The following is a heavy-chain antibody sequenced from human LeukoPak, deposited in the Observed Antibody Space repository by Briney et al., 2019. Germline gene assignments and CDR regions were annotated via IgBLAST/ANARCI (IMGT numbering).Heavy chain of an antibody. CDR3: ARDRWGDYYYYYGMDV. D-gene: IGHD4-23*01. V-gene: IGHV1-18*01. J-gene: IGHJ6*02. CDR1: GYSFTSYG. Sequence: ASGKVACKASGYSFTSYGISWVRQAPGQGLEWMGWISAYNGNTNYAQKLQGRVTMTTDTSTSTAYMELRSLRSDDTAVYYCARDRWGDYYYYYGMDVWGQGTTVTVSS. CDR2: ISAYNGNT.